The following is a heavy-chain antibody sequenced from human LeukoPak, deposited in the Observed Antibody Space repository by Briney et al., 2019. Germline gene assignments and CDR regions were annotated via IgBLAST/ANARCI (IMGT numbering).Heavy chain of an antibody. CDR2: MNPNSGNT. J-gene: IGHJ6*03. CDR3: ARGGGGGITIFGFPDYYYYYMDV. D-gene: IGHD3-3*01. V-gene: IGHV1-8*03. CDR1: GYTFTSYD. Sequence: EASVKVSCKASGYTFTSYDINWVRQATGQGLEWMGWMNPNSGNTGYAQKFQGRVTITRNTSISTAYMELSSLRSEDTAVYYCARGGGGGITIFGFPDYYYYYMDVWGKGTTVTVSS.